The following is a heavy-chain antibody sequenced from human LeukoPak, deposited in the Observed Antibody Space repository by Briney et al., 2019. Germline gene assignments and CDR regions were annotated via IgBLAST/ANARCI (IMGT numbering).Heavy chain of an antibody. CDR3: ARGELRYFDWPYYFDY. J-gene: IGHJ4*02. CDR1: GGSISSYY. V-gene: IGHV4-59*01. D-gene: IGHD3-9*01. Sequence: SETLSLTCTVSGGSISSYYWSWIRQPPGKGLEWIGYIYYSGSTNYNPSLKSRVTISVDTSKNQFSLKLSSVTAADTAVYYCARGELRYFDWPYYFDYWGQGTLVTVSS. CDR2: IYYSGST.